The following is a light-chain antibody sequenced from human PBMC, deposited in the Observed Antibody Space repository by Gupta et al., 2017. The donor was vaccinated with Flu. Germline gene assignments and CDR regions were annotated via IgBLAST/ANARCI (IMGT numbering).Light chain of an antibody. CDR2: EVS. J-gene: IGLJ2*01. CDR1: SSDVGGYNY. Sequence: VTISCTGTSSDVGGYNYVSWYQQHPGKAPKLMIYEVSKRPSGVPDRFSGSKSGNTASLTVSGLQAEDEADYYCSSYAGSNNLVVFGGGTKLTVL. V-gene: IGLV2-8*01. CDR3: SSYAGSNNLVV.